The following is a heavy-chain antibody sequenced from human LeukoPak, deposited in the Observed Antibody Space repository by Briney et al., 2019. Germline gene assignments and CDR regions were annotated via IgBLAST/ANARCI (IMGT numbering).Heavy chain of an antibody. CDR1: GFTFDDYA. V-gene: IGHV3-9*03. CDR3: AKASCSSTSCYQLDY. CDR2: ISWNSGSI. D-gene: IGHD2-2*01. J-gene: IGHJ4*02. Sequence: GGSLRLSCAASGFTFDDYAMHWVRQAPGKGLEWVSGISWNSGSIGYADSVKGRFTISRDNAKNSLYLQVNSLRAEDMALYYCAKASCSSTSCYQLDYWGQGTLVTVSS.